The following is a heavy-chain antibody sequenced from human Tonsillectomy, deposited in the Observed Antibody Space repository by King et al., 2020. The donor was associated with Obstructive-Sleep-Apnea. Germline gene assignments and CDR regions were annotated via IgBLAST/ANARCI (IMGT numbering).Heavy chain of an antibody. CDR2: IKKDGSER. J-gene: IGHJ4*02. D-gene: IGHD1-1*01. CDR1: GISFSNYW. Sequence: VQLVESGGGLVQPGGSLRLSCTVSGISFSNYWMSWVRRAPGKGLEWVANIKKDGSERYYVDAVKGRFTISRDNAKNSLFLQMNSLRGEDTAVYFCALITGSDYWGQGTMVTVSS. CDR3: ALITGSDY. V-gene: IGHV3-7*01.